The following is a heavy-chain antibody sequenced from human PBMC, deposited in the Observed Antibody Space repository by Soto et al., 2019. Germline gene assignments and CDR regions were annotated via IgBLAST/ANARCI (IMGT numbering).Heavy chain of an antibody. J-gene: IGHJ6*03. Sequence: SETLSLTCAVYGGSFSGYYWSWIRQPPGKGLEWIGEINHGGSTNYNPSLKSRVTISVDTSKNQFSLKLSSVTAADTAVYYRARGHSGTWNQIYYYYYYMDVWGKGTTVTVSS. V-gene: IGHV4-34*01. CDR2: INHGGST. CDR1: GGSFSGYY. CDR3: ARGHSGTWNQIYYYYYYMDV. D-gene: IGHD6-13*01.